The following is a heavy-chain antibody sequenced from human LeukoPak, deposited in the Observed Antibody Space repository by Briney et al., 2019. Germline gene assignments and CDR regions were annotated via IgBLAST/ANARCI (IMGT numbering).Heavy chain of an antibody. D-gene: IGHD3-3*01. CDR1: GFTFSTYE. CDR3: ARGSGLFDY. V-gene: IGHV3-48*03. J-gene: IGHJ4*02. Sequence: GGSLRLSCAASGFTFSTYEMNWVRQAPGKGLEWVSYISSSGSTIYYAASVKGRFTISRDNAKNSLYLQMNSLRAEHTAVYYCARGSGLFDYWGQGTLVTVSS. CDR2: ISSSGSTI.